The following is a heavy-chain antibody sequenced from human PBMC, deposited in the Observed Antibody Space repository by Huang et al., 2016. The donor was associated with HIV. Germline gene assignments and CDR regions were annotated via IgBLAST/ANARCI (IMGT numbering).Heavy chain of an antibody. J-gene: IGHJ3*01. D-gene: IGHD3-16*01. V-gene: IGHV1-69*13. Sequence: QVQLVQSGAEVRKPGSSVKVSCRASGGSFNNFGITWVRPAPGQGLEWMGGIIPRFGTRNDAQRFQGRGTITADETTGVVYMELSSLRSDDTAVYFCAKRGGAWGSPYAFDLWGPGTMVTVSS. CDR2: IIPRFGTR. CDR3: AKRGGAWGSPYAFDL. CDR1: GGSFNNFG.